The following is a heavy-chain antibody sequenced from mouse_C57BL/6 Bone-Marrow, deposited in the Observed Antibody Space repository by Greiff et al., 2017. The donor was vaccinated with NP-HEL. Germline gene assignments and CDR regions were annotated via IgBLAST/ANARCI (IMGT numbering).Heavy chain of an antibody. CDR1: GFTFSSYG. CDR2: ISSGGSYT. J-gene: IGHJ1*03. D-gene: IGHD4-1*01. V-gene: IGHV5-6*02. CDR3: ERRDNWADWYYEV. Sequence: EVKLVESGGDLVKPGGSLKLSCAASGFTFSSYGMSWVRQTPDKRLEWVATISSGGSYTFYPASVKGRFTISRDNAKNTLYLQMSSLKTEDTALYYCERRDNWADWYYEVWGTETTVTVSS.